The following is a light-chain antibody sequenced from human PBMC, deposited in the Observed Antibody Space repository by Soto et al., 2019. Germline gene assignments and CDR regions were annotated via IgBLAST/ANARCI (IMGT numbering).Light chain of an antibody. CDR1: SSDVGGYNY. CDR3: SSYTSSSSPLYV. V-gene: IGLV2-14*01. J-gene: IGLJ1*01. CDR2: DVS. Sequence: QSAPTQPASVSGSPGQSITISCTGTSSDVGGYNYVSWYQQHPGKAPKLMIYDVSNRPSGVSNRFSGSKSGNTASLTISGLQAEDEADYYCSSYTSSSSPLYVFGTGTKLTVL.